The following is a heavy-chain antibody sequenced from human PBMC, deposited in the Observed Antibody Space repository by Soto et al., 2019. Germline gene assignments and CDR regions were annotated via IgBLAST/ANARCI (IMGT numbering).Heavy chain of an antibody. CDR3: ARDRGVSPPNYYYYGMDV. J-gene: IGHJ6*02. Sequence: EVQLVETGGGLIQPGGSLRLSCAASGFTVSSNYMSWVRQAPGKGLEWVSDIYSGGSTYYADSVKGRFTISRDNSKNTLYLQMNSLRAEDTAVYYCARDRGVSPPNYYYYGMDVWGQGTTVTVSS. D-gene: IGHD3-10*01. CDR1: GFTVSSNY. V-gene: IGHV3-53*02. CDR2: IYSGGST.